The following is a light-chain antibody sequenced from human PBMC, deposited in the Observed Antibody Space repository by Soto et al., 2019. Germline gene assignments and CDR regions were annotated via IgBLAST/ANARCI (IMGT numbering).Light chain of an antibody. Sequence: AIQLTQSPSSLSASVGDRVTITCRASQGISSALAWYQQKPGKAPKLMIYDASSLESGVPSRFSGSGSGTDFTLTISSLQPEYFATYYCQQFNSYPFMYTFGQGTKLEIK. J-gene: IGKJ2*01. CDR1: QGISSA. CDR3: QQFNSYPFMYT. V-gene: IGKV1-13*02. CDR2: DAS.